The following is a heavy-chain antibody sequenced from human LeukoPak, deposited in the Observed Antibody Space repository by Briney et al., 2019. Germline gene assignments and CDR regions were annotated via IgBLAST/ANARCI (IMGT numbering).Heavy chain of an antibody. Sequence: NPSQTLSLTCTVSGGSISSGDYYWSWIRQPPGKGLEWFGYIYYSGSTYYNPSLKSRVTITVDTSKNQFSLKLSSVTAADTAVYYCARDRMAAAGTSNFDYWGQGTLVTVSS. CDR3: ARDRMAAAGTSNFDY. D-gene: IGHD6-13*01. J-gene: IGHJ4*02. V-gene: IGHV4-30-4*01. CDR2: IYYSGST. CDR1: GGSISSGDYY.